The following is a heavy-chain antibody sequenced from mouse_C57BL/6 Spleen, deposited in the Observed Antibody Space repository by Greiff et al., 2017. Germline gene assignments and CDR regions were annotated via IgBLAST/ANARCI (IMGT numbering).Heavy chain of an antibody. D-gene: IGHD2-2*01. J-gene: IGHJ2*01. CDR3: ARGGYGYDARLDY. V-gene: IGHV1-4*01. CDR2: INPSSGYT. CDR1: GYTFTSYT. Sequence: VKLMESGAELARPGASVKMSCKASGYTFTSYTMHWVKQRPGQGLEWIGYINPSSGYTKYNQKFKDKATLTADKSSSTAYMQLSSLTSEDSAVYYCARGGYGYDARLDYWGQGTTLTVSS.